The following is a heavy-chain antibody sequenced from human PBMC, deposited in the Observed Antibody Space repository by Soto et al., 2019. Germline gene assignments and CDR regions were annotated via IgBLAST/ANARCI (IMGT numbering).Heavy chain of an antibody. CDR3: ARDWNGDKYFDF. J-gene: IGHJ4*02. CDR1: GITATNGH. V-gene: IGHV3-53*01. D-gene: IGHD4-17*01. Sequence: DVQLVKSGGGLIQPGGSLRLSCAASGITATNGHMSWVRLAPGKGLEWVSVIYSDDNTYYADSVKGRFTISRDTSKNTVYLQMNSLRAEDTAVYYCARDWNGDKYFDFWDQGSLVTVSS. CDR2: IYSDDNT.